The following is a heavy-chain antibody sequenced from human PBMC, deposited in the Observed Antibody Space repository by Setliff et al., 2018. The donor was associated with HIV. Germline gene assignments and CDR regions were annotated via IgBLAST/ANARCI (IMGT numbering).Heavy chain of an antibody. CDR3: ATIRAYYYDSSGQEYFQH. CDR2: FDPEDGET. J-gene: IGHJ1*01. CDR1: DYMFIDYY. D-gene: IGHD3-22*01. Sequence: RASVKVSCKASDYMFIDYYIHWVRQAPGQGLEWMGGFDPEDGETAYAQKFQGRVTMTEDTSTDTAYMELSSLRSDDTAMYYCATIRAYYYDSSGQEYFQHWGHGTLVTVSS. V-gene: IGHV1-24*01.